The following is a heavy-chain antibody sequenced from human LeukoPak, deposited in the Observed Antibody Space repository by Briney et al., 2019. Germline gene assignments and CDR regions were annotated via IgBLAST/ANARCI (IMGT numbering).Heavy chain of an antibody. J-gene: IGHJ4*02. V-gene: IGHV1-8*03. Sequence: ASVKVPCKASGYTFTSYDINWVRQATGQGLEWMGWMNPNSGNTGYAQKFQGRVTITRNTSISTAYMELSSLRSEDTAVYYCASAEDFWSGYYYWGQGTLVTVSS. D-gene: IGHD3-3*01. CDR1: GYTFTSYD. CDR3: ASAEDFWSGYYY. CDR2: MNPNSGNT.